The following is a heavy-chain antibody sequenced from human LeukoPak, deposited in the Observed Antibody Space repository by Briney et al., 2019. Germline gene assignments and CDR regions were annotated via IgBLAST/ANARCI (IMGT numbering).Heavy chain of an antibody. J-gene: IGHJ6*02. V-gene: IGHV4-59*12. CDR2: IYYSGST. Sequence: PSETLSLTCTVSGGSISSYYWSWIRQPPGKGLEWIGYIYYSGSTNYNPSLKSRVTISVDTSKNQFSLKLSSVTAADTAVYYCARELAAAGWAYYYYGMDVWGQGTTVTVSS. D-gene: IGHD6-13*01. CDR1: GGSISSYY. CDR3: ARELAAAGWAYYYYGMDV.